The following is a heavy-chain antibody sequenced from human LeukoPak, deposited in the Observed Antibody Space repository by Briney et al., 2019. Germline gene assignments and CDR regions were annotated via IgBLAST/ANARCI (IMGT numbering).Heavy chain of an antibody. J-gene: IGHJ6*03. V-gene: IGHV1-69*13. D-gene: IGHD6-13*01. CDR2: IIPIFGTA. CDR1: GGTFSSYA. CDR3: ARVAGFQTAGTYYYYYYMDV. Sequence: TSVKVSCKASGGTFSSYAISWVRQAPGQGLEWMGGIIPIFGTANYAQKFQGRVTITADESTSTAYMELSSLRSEDTAVYYCARVAGFQTAGTYYYYYYMDVWGKGTTVTVSS.